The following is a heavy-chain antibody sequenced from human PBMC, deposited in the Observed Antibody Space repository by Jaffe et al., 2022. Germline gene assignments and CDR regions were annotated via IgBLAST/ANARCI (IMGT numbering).Heavy chain of an antibody. V-gene: IGHV3-11*01. J-gene: IGHJ5*02. CDR1: GFTFSDYY. Sequence: QVQLVESGGGLVKPGGSLRLSCAASGFTFSDYYMSWIRQAPGKGLEWVSYISSSGSTIYYADSVKGRFTISRDNAKNSLYLQMNSLRAEDTAVYYCARGRRDRYSSRGNPKYNWFDPWGQGTLVTVSS. CDR2: ISSSGSTI. D-gene: IGHD6-13*01. CDR3: ARGRRDRYSSRGNPKYNWFDP.